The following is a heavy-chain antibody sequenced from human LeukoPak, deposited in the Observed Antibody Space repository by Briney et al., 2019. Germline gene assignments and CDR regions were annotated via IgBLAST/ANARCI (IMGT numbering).Heavy chain of an antibody. CDR2: IYYNGNT. Sequence: SETLSLTCTVSGGSISYYYWGWIRQPPGKGLEGIGYIYYNGNTDYNPSLKSRVTISVDTSKNQFSLKLSSLTAADTAVYYCARRLGSTSSGYDYWGQGTLVTVSS. CDR3: ARRLGSTSSGYDY. CDR1: GGSISYYY. D-gene: IGHD6-6*01. V-gene: IGHV4-59*08. J-gene: IGHJ4*02.